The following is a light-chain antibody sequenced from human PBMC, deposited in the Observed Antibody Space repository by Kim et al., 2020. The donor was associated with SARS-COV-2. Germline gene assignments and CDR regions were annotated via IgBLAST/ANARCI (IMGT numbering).Light chain of an antibody. Sequence: SPGERVPLSCRASQSIGSNFAWYQHIPGQAPRLLIYRASTRATGVPARFTGSGSGTEFTLTISSLQSEDFAVYYCQQYNDWPPTYTFGQGTKLEI. CDR3: QQYNDWPPTYT. CDR2: RAS. V-gene: IGKV3-15*01. J-gene: IGKJ2*01. CDR1: QSIGSN.